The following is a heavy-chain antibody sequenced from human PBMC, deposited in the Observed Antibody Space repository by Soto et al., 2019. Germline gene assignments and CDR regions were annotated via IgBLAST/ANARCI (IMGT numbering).Heavy chain of an antibody. V-gene: IGHV3-9*01. CDR2: ISWNSGSI. CDR3: AKDIGRAYYFYYMDV. Sequence: PGGSLRLSCAASGFTFDDYAMHWVRQAPGKGLEWVSGISWNSGSIGYADSVKGRFTISRDNAKNSLYLQMNTLIPEDTAIYYCAKDIGRAYYFYYMDVWGKGTAVTVSS. J-gene: IGHJ6*03. CDR1: GFTFDDYA.